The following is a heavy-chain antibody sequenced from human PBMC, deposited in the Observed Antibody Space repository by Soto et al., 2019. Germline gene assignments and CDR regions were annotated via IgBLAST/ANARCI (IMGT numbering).Heavy chain of an antibody. Sequence: QVQLQESGPGLVKPSETLSLTCTVSGGSVSSGTYYWSWFRQPPGKGLEWIGYIYYSGSTNHNPSLKSRFTISADTSKNQFSLKVTSVTAADTAVYYCARATVDSSGWGDFDDWGQGTLVTVSS. D-gene: IGHD6-19*01. CDR1: GGSVSSGTYY. J-gene: IGHJ4*02. CDR3: ARATVDSSGWGDFDD. CDR2: IYYSGST. V-gene: IGHV4-61*01.